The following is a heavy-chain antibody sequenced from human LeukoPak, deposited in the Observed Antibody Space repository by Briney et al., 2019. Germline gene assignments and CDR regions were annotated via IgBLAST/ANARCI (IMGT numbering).Heavy chain of an antibody. V-gene: IGHV3-21*01. J-gene: IGHJ4*02. CDR1: GFTFSTHS. CDR2: ISGSSSDI. D-gene: IGHD6-19*01. CDR3: ARGVAVAGTDY. Sequence: TGGSLRLSCAASGFTFSTHSMNWVRQAPGKGLEWVSSISGSSSDIYYADSVKGRFTISRDNAKNTLYLQTNSLRAEDTAVYYCARGVAVAGTDYWGQGTLVTVSS.